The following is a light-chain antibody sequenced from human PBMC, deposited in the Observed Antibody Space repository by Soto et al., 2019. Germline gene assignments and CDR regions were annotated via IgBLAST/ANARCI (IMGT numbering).Light chain of an antibody. CDR3: QQYGSSPWT. J-gene: IGKJ1*01. CDR1: QSFSSSY. CDR2: GTS. V-gene: IGKV3-20*01. Sequence: EIVLTQSPGALSLSPGERATLSCRASQSFSSSYLAWYQKKPGQAPRLFIYGTSSRATGIPDRFSGSGSGTDFTLTISRLEPEDFAVYYCQQYGSSPWTFGQGTKVEIK.